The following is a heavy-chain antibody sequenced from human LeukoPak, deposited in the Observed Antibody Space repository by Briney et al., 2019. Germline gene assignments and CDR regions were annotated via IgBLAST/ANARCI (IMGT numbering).Heavy chain of an antibody. Sequence: SETLSLTCTVSGGSISSYYWSWLRQPPGKGLEWVGHMYYIGSTNYNPSLKSRVTISVDTSKNQFSLKLSSVTAADTAVYYCAREGDFRNFDYWGQGTLVTVSS. J-gene: IGHJ4*02. D-gene: IGHD2-21*02. V-gene: IGHV4-59*01. CDR2: MYYIGST. CDR1: GGSISSYY. CDR3: AREGDFRNFDY.